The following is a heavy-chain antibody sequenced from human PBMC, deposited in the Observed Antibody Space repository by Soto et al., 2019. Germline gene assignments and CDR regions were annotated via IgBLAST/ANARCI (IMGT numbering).Heavy chain of an antibody. CDR2: INPSGGST. CDR1: RYTSTSYY. CDR3: ARDRGEVLWFRDYVSPGDAFDI. Sequence: VSVKVFCKASRYTSTSYYMHWARQSPTQGLEWMGIINPSGGSTSYAQKFQGRVTMTRDTSTSTVYMELSSLRSEDTAVYYCARDRGEVLWFRDYVSPGDAFDIWGQGTMVTVSS. J-gene: IGHJ3*02. D-gene: IGHD4-17*01. V-gene: IGHV1-46*01.